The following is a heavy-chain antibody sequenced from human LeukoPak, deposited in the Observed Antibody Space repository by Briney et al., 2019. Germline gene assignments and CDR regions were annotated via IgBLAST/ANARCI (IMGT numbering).Heavy chain of an antibody. CDR3: ARNYGAYPYFFDY. D-gene: IGHD4-17*01. CDR2: IIPIFGTA. V-gene: IGHV1-69*05. Sequence: SVKLSCNASGGTFSSYAISWVRHAPGQGLERMGGIIPIFGTANYAQKFQGRVTITTDESTSTAYMELSSLRSEDTAVYYCARNYGAYPYFFDYWGQGTLVTVSS. CDR1: GGTFSSYA. J-gene: IGHJ4*02.